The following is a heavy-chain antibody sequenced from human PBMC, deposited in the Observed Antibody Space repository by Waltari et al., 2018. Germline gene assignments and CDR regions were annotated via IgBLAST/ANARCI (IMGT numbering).Heavy chain of an antibody. D-gene: IGHD6-13*01. CDR3: ARGHSSSWYGWFDP. CDR2: IYYSGST. CDR1: GGSISSYY. V-gene: IGHV4-59*01. J-gene: IGHJ5*02. Sequence: QVQLQESGPGLVKPSETLSLTCTVSGGSISSYYWSWIRQPPGKGLEWIGYIYYSGSTNYTPTLKSRVTISVDTSKNQFSLKLSSVTAADTAVYYCARGHSSSWYGWFDPWGQGTLVTVSS.